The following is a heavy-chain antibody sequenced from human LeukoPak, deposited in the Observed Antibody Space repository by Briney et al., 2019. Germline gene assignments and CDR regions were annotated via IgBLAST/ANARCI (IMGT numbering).Heavy chain of an antibody. Sequence: GASVKVSCKVSGYTLTELSMHWVRQAPGKGLEWMGGLDPEDGETIYAQKFQGRVTMTEDTSTDTAYMELSSLRSEDTAVYYCATARAPFSSTSCYSSDCYYYYYGMDVWGQGTTVTVSS. CDR2: LDPEDGET. J-gene: IGHJ6*02. CDR3: ATARAPFSSTSCYSSDCYYYYYGMDV. V-gene: IGHV1-24*01. D-gene: IGHD2-2*02. CDR1: GYTLTELS.